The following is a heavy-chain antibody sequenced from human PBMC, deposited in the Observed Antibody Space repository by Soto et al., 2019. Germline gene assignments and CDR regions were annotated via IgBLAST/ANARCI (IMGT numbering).Heavy chain of an antibody. CDR2: IYPGNSDT. Sequence: PGASLKISCKGSGYSFTSYWIGWVRQMPGKGLEWMGIIYPGNSDTRYSPSFQGQVTISADKSISTAYLQWSSLKASDTAMYYCASLGESSSLNYYYGMDVWGQGTTGTV. D-gene: IGHD6-6*01. CDR1: GYSFTSYW. J-gene: IGHJ6*02. CDR3: ASLGESSSLNYYYGMDV. V-gene: IGHV5-51*01.